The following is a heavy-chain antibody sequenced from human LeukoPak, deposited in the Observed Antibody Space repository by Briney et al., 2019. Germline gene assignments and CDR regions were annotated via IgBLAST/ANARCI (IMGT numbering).Heavy chain of an antibody. CDR2: INPSGGST. Sequence: GSVKVSCKASGYTFTSYYMHWVRQAPGQGLEWMGIINPSGGSTSYAQKFQGRVTMTRDTSTSTVYMELSSLRSEDTAVYYCARGALYDSSLGDAFDIWGQGTMVTVSS. D-gene: IGHD3-22*01. J-gene: IGHJ3*02. CDR3: ARGALYDSSLGDAFDI. V-gene: IGHV1-46*01. CDR1: GYTFTSYY.